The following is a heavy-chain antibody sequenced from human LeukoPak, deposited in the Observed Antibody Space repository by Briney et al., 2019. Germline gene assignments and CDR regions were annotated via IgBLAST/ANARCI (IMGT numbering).Heavy chain of an antibody. V-gene: IGHV3-7*01. J-gene: IGHJ2*01. CDR3: ARDPPFDPPGDWYFDL. D-gene: IGHD3-9*01. CDR1: GGSISSSSYY. Sequence: SGPGLVKPSETLSLTCTVSGGSISSSSYYWGWIRQPPGKGLEWVASIKEDGSEKHYVDSVKGRLTISRDNAKNSLYLQMNSLRVEDTAVYYCARDPPFDPPGDWYFDLWGRGTLVTVSS. CDR2: IKEDGSEK.